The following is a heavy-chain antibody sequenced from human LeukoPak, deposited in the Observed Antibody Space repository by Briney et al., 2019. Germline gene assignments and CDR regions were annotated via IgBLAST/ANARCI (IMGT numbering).Heavy chain of an antibody. CDR3: TRDRTTITLFEL. D-gene: IGHD4-11*01. Sequence: TGGSLRLSCAASGFSISSYWMHWVRQVPGKGLVWVSRISPDGSTTGYADSVKGRFTASRDNARNTPYLQINSLRAEDSAVYYCTRDRTTITLFELWGQGTLVTVSS. J-gene: IGHJ4*02. CDR2: ISPDGSTT. CDR1: GFSISSYW. V-gene: IGHV3-74*01.